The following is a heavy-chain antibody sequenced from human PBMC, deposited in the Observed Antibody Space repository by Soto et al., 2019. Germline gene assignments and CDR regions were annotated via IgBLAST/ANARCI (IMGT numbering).Heavy chain of an antibody. J-gene: IGHJ4*02. CDR2: IWYDGRNK. D-gene: IGHD6-19*01. V-gene: IGHV3-33*01. Sequence: ESWGGVVQPGRSLRLSCAASGFTFSSHGMHWVRQAPGKGLEWVAVIWYDGRNKYYADSVKGRFTISRDDSKNMVYLQMNSLRAEDTAVYYCVRDGWYSIQAPYWGQGTLVTVSS. CDR1: GFTFSSHG. CDR3: VRDGWYSIQAPY.